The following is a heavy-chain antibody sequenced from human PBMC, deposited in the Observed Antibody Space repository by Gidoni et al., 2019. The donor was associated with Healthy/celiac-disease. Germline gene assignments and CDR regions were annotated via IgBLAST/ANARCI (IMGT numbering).Heavy chain of an antibody. CDR3: ARDHYYDSSGYYYANWFDP. CDR1: GGSISSGDYY. V-gene: IGHV4-30-4*01. J-gene: IGHJ5*02. CDR2: IYYSGST. D-gene: IGHD3-22*01. Sequence: QVQLQESGPGLVKPSQTLSLTCTVSGGSISSGDYYWRWIRQPPGKGLEWIGYIYYSGSTYYNPSLKSRVTISVDTSKNQFSLKLSSVTAADTAVYYCARDHYYDSSGYYYANWFDPWGQGTLVTVSS.